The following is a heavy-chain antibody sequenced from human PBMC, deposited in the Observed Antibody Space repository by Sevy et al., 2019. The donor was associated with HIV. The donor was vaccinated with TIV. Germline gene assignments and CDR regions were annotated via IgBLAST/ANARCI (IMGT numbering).Heavy chain of an antibody. CDR3: AGRIAVAAFDY. J-gene: IGHJ4*02. D-gene: IGHD6-19*01. CDR2: IYTSGTT. V-gene: IGHV4-61*02. CDR1: GGSFGSSSYY. Sequence: SETLSLTCTVSGGSFGSSSYYWNWIRQPAGKGLEWIGRIYTSGTTNYNPSLKSRVTMSVDTSKNQFSLKLSSVTAADTAVYYCAGRIAVAAFDYWGQGNLVTVPS.